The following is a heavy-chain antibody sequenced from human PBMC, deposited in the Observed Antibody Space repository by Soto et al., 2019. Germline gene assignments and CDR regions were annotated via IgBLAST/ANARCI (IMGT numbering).Heavy chain of an antibody. CDR3: ARSTYYYDSSGYPDY. J-gene: IGHJ4*02. Sequence: SETLSLTCTVSGGSISSYYWSWIRQPPGKGLEWIGYIYYSGSTNYNPSLKSRVTISVDTSKNQFSLKLSSVTAADTAVYYCARSTYYYDSSGYPDYWGQGTLVTVSS. V-gene: IGHV4-59*01. D-gene: IGHD3-22*01. CDR1: GGSISSYY. CDR2: IYYSGST.